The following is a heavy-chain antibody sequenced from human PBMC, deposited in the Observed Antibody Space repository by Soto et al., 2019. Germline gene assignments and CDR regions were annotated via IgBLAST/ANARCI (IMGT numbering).Heavy chain of an antibody. CDR1: GFTFSSDA. CDR3: SKEVYRSGGSCLGFXY. CDR2: MSGSGGST. Sequence: GGSLRLSCAASGFTFSSDAMSWVRQAPGKGLEWVSAMSGSGGSTYYADSVKGRFTISRDNSKNTLYLQMNSLRAEDTAVYYCSKEVYRSGGSCLGFXYWGQGTLVXVSS. V-gene: IGHV3-23*01. D-gene: IGHD2-15*01. J-gene: IGHJ4*02.